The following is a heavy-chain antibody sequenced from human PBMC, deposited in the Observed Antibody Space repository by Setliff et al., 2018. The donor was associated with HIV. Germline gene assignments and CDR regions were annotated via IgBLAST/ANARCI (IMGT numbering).Heavy chain of an antibody. CDR3: ARVRLDGSARNDAFDS. V-gene: IGHV3-53*01. J-gene: IGHJ3*02. CDR1: GFTVSSNY. Sequence: PGGSLRLSCAASGFTVSSNYMSWVRQVPGKGLEWVSFIYSGGSTSYADSVKGRFTISRDNSENTLYLQMNSLRAEDTAVYYCARVRLDGSARNDAFDSWGQGTMVTVSS. D-gene: IGHD3-10*01. CDR2: IYSGGST.